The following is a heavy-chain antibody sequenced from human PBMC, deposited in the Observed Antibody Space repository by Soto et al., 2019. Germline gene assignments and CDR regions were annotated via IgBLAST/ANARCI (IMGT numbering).Heavy chain of an antibody. CDR2: IYWDDDK. Sequence: QITLKESGPTLVKPTQTLTLTCTFSAFSLSTSGVGVGRIRQPPGKALEWLTFIYWDDDKRYSPSLKSRLTITKDTSKNQVVLRMTNMDPVDTATYYCARLVAAGITYYFDSWGQGTLVTVSS. V-gene: IGHV2-5*02. D-gene: IGHD2-21*01. CDR3: ARLVAAGITYYFDS. CDR1: AFSLSTSGVG. J-gene: IGHJ4*02.